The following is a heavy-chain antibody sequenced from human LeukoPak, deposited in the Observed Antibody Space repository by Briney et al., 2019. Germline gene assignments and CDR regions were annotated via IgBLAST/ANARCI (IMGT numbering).Heavy chain of an antibody. CDR1: GFTFSSYA. J-gene: IGHJ6*03. D-gene: IGHD1-7*01. CDR3: AKAPNWNYDPYYYYMDV. V-gene: IGHV3-23*01. CDR2: ISGSGGST. Sequence: GGSLRLSCAASGFTFSSYAMSWVRQAPGKGLEWVSAISGSGGSTYYADSVKGRFTISRDNSKNTLYLQMNSLRAEDTAVYYCAKAPNWNYDPYYYYMDVWGKGTTVTVSS.